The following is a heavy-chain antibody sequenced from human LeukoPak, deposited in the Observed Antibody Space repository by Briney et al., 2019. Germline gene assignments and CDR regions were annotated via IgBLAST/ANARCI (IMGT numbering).Heavy chain of an antibody. V-gene: IGHV4-34*01. CDR2: INHSGST. J-gene: IGHJ4*02. CDR1: GGSFSGYY. D-gene: IGHD6-6*01. CDR3: ARGIAARMFDY. Sequence: SETLSLTCAVYGGSFSGYYWSWIRQPPGKGLEWIGEINHSGSTNYNPSLKSRVTISVDTSKNQFSLKLSSVTAADTAVYYRARGIAARMFDYWGQGTLVTVSS.